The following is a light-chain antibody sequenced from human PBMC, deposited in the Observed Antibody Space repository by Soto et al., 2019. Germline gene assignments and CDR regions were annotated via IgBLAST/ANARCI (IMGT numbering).Light chain of an antibody. J-gene: IGKJ5*01. CDR2: GAS. CDR1: QSVSSSY. V-gene: IGKV3-20*01. Sequence: EIVLTQSPGTLSLSPGERATLSCRASQSVSSSYLAWYQQKPGQAPRLLIYGASSRATGIPDRFSGSGSGTDFTLTISRLEPEDFAVYFCQQYGSSPVAFGQGTRLEIK. CDR3: QQYGSSPVA.